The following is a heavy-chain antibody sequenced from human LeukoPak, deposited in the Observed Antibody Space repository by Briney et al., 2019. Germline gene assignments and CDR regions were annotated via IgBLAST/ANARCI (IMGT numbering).Heavy chain of an antibody. CDR1: GFTFIDAW. V-gene: IGHV3-15*01. CDR2: IRSKTDGGTT. Sequence: PGGSLRLSCAASGFTFIDAWMGWVRQAPARGLEWVGRIRSKTDGGTTEYAAPVNGRFTISRDNSKNSLYLQMNSLRAEDTAVYYCAKDQDSYDSGGYYYVFYYWGQGTLVTVSS. CDR3: AKDQDSYDSGGYYYVFYY. D-gene: IGHD3-22*01. J-gene: IGHJ4*02.